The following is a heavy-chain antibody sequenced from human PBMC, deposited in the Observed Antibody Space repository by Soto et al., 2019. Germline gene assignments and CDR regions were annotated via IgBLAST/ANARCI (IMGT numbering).Heavy chain of an antibody. CDR1: GFTFSSYS. CDR3: AISDRGRFLEWLLSFDY. J-gene: IGHJ4*02. D-gene: IGHD3-3*01. V-gene: IGHV3-21*01. Sequence: EVQLVESGGGLVKPGGSLRLSCAASGFTFSSYSMNWVRQAPGKGLEWVSSISSSSSYIYYADSVKGRFTISRDNAKNSLYLQMNSLRAEDTAVYYCAISDRGRFLEWLLSFDYWGQGTLVTVSS. CDR2: ISSSSSYI.